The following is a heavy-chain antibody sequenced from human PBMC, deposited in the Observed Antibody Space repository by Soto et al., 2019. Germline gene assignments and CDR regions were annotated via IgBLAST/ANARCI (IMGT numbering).Heavy chain of an antibody. CDR2: ISYEGSNT. D-gene: IGHD2-21*02. V-gene: IGHV3-30-3*01. CDR3: ARDTALNTLYYFSGLDF. J-gene: IGHJ6*02. Sequence: RKAPGKGLQWVALISYEGSNTYYADSVRGRVTISSDNSKNTLYLQMNPLRPEHTEVNYIARDTALNTLYYFSGLDFWGPGTSITVS.